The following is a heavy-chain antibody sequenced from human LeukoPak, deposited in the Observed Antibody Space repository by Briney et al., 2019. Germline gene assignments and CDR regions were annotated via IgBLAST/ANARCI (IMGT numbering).Heavy chain of an antibody. CDR1: GFTFSSYG. CDR2: ISGSGGST. J-gene: IGHJ4*02. V-gene: IGHV3-23*01. CDR3: AKALRPEDY. Sequence: GGSLRLSCAASGFTFSSYGMTWVRQAPGKGLEWVSSISGSGGSTYYADSVKGRFTISRDNSKNTLYLQMNSLRVEDTAVYYCAKALRPEDYWGQGTLVTVSS.